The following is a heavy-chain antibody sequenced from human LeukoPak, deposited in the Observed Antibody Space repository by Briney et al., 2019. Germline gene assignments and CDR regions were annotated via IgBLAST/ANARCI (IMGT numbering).Heavy chain of an antibody. D-gene: IGHD3-10*01. CDR3: ARGLTYYYGSGSNNWFDP. V-gene: IGHV4-34*01. Sequence: SETLSLTCAVYGGSFSGHYWSWIRQSPGKGLEWIGEINHSGITNYNPSLKSRVTISVDTSKNQFSLKLSSVTAADTAVYYCARGLTYYYGSGSNNWFDPWGQGTLVTVSS. CDR2: INHSGIT. J-gene: IGHJ5*02. CDR1: GGSFSGHY.